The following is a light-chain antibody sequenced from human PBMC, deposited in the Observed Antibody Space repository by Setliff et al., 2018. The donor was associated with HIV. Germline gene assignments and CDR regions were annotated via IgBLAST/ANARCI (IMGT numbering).Light chain of an antibody. Sequence: QSVLSQPPSASGTPGQRVTISCSGSSSNIGVNVVNWYQHLPGTSPQLLIYNNYQRPSGVPDRFSGSKSGSSGSLAISGLQSEDEADYYCAVWDNALKGYVFGTGTKVTVL. CDR3: AVWDNALKGYV. J-gene: IGLJ1*01. V-gene: IGLV1-44*01. CDR2: NNY. CDR1: SSNIGVNV.